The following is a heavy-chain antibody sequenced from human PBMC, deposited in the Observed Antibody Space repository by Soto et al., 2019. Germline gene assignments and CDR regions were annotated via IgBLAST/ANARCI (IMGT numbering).Heavy chain of an antibody. CDR1: GFTFSSYA. V-gene: IGHV3-30-3*01. CDR3: ARDLLRYCSSTSCYMIH. D-gene: IGHD2-2*02. CDR2: ISYDGSNK. Sequence: VQLVESGGGLVQPGGSLRLSCSASGFTFSSYAMHWVRQAPGKGLEWVAVISYDGSNKYYADSVKGRFTISRDNSKNTLYLQMNSLRAEDTAVYYCARDLLRYCSSTSCYMIHWGQGTLVTVSS. J-gene: IGHJ4*02.